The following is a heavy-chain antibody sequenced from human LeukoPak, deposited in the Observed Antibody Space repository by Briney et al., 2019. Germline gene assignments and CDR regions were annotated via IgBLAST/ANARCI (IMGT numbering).Heavy chain of an antibody. D-gene: IGHD3-3*01. CDR2: IYYSGST. CDR1: GGSISSGDYY. V-gene: IGHV4-30-4*01. CDR3: ARGSGYYYIDY. J-gene: IGHJ4*02. Sequence: SETLSLTCTVSGGSISSGDYYWSWTRQPPGKGLEWIGYIYYSGSTYYNPSLKSRVTISVDTSKNQFSLKLSSVTAADTAVYYCARGSGYYYIDYWGQGTLVTVSS.